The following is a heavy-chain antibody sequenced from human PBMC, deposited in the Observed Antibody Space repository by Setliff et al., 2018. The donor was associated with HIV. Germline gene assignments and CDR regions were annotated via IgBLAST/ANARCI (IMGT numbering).Heavy chain of an antibody. J-gene: IGHJ6*03. V-gene: IGHV1-46*01. CDR2: INPSGGRT. D-gene: IGHD6-19*01. CDR1: GYTSTTYY. Sequence: ASVKVSCKASGYTSTTYYMHWVRQAPGQGLEWMGIINPSGGRTSYAQKFQGRVTMTRDTSTNTVYMELSSLRSEDTAVYYCAREGGWYENDYYYYMDVWGKGTTVT. CDR3: AREGGWYENDYYYYMDV.